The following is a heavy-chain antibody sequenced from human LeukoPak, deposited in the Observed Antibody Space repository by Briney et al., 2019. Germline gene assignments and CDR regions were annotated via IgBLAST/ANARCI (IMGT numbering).Heavy chain of an antibody. CDR2: INHSGST. CDR1: GGSFSGYY. CDR3: ARGPRLMTASYYYYYGMDV. Sequence: SETLSLTCAVHGGSFSGYYWSWIRQPPGKGLEWIGEINHSGSTNYNPSLKSRVTISVDTSKNQFSLKLSSVTAADTAVYYCARGPRLMTASYYYYYGMDVWGQGTTVTVSS. J-gene: IGHJ6*02. V-gene: IGHV4-34*01. D-gene: IGHD2-21*02.